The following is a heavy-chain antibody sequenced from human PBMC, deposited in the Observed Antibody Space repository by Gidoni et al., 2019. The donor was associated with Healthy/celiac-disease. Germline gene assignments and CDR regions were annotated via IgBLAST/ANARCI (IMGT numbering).Heavy chain of an antibody. J-gene: IGHJ3*02. CDR1: GFTFISSG. V-gene: IGHV3-33*01. D-gene: IGHD3-22*01. CDR2: IWYDGSKK. CDR3: AREHRYYYDSSGYFHAFDI. Sequence: QVQLVESGGGVVQPGRSLRLSCAASGFTFISSGMHWVRQAPGKGLEWVAVIWYDGSKKYDADSVKGRFTISRYNSKNTLYLQMNSLRAEDTAVYYCAREHRYYYDSSGYFHAFDIWGQGTMVTVSS.